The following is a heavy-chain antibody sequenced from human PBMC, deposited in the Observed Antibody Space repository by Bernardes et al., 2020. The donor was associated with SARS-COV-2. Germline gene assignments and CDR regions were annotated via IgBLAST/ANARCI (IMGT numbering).Heavy chain of an antibody. V-gene: IGHV4-31*03. CDR1: GGSISSGGYY. CDR2: IYYSGST. CDR3: ARGIQLDIWFDP. J-gene: IGHJ5*02. Sequence: SETLSLTCTVSGGSISSGGYYWSWIRQHPGKGLEWIGYIYYSGSTYYNPSLKSRVTISVDTSKNQFSLKLSSVTAADTAVYYCARGIQLDIWFDPWGQGTLVTVSS. D-gene: IGHD5-18*01.